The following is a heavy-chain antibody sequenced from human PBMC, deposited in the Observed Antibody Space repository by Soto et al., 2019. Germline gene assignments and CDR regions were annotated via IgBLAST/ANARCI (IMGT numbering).Heavy chain of an antibody. CDR3: ATSYGSGSAHFDY. CDR2: IIPILRMA. J-gene: IGHJ4*02. CDR1: GGTFTSYT. D-gene: IGHD3-10*01. Sequence: QVQLVQSGAEVKMPGSSVKVSCTASGGTFTSYTFSWVRQVPGQGLEWMGRIIPILRMADFAQKFQGTGTINADESTSTVYMKLSSLRSEDEAVYYCATSYGSGSAHFDYWGQGTLVTVS. V-gene: IGHV1-69*02.